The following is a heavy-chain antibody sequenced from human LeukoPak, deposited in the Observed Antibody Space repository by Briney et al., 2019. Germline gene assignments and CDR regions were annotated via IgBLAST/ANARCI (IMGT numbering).Heavy chain of an antibody. CDR1: GGTFSSYA. CDR3: ARNSPRDVAGRQFLPGVLALLSQCDNCFDP. Sequence: SVKVSCKASGGTFSSYAISWVRQAPGQGLEWMGGIIPIFGTANYAQKFQGRVTITADESTSTAYMELRSLRSDDTAVYYCARNSPRDVAGRQFLPGVLALLSQCDNCFDPWGQGTLVSVSS. V-gene: IGHV1-69*01. J-gene: IGHJ5*02. CDR2: IIPIFGTA. D-gene: IGHD3-3*02.